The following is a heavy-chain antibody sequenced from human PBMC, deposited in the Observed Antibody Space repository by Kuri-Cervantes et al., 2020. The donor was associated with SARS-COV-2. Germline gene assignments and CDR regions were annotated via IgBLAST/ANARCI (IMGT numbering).Heavy chain of an antibody. Sequence: GGSLRLSCAASGFTFSSYWMSWVRQAPGKGLEWVANIKQDGSEKYYVDSVKGRFTISRDNSKNTLYLQMNSLSAEDTAVYHCARSGDMVGYYYYYYGMDVWGQGTTVTVSS. CDR3: ARSGDMVGYYYYYYGMDV. D-gene: IGHD2-21*02. CDR2: IKQDGSEK. CDR1: GFTFSSYW. J-gene: IGHJ6*02. V-gene: IGHV3-7*01.